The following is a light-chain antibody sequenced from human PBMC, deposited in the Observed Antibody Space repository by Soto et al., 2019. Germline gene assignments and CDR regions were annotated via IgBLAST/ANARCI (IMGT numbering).Light chain of an antibody. Sequence: SYELTQPPSVSVAPGQTARITCGGDNIGSKSVHWYQQNPGQAPVLVVYDDSDRPSGIPARFSGSNSGNTATLTISRVDAGDEADYLCQVWDTSSDHLVFGGGTKLTVL. CDR2: DDS. V-gene: IGLV3-21*02. CDR3: QVWDTSSDHLV. J-gene: IGLJ2*01. CDR1: NIGSKS.